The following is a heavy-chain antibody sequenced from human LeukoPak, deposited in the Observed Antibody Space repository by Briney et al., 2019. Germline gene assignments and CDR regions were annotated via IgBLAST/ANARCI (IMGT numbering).Heavy chain of an antibody. CDR3: ARDFRFLDDY. J-gene: IGHJ4*02. CDR2: ISGSGGNT. Sequence: GGSLRLSCAASGFTFSRNGMTWVRQAPGKGLEWVSAISGSGGNTYYADSVKGRFTISRDNSKNTLYLQMNSLRAEDTAMYYCARDFRFLDDYWGQGTLVTVSS. D-gene: IGHD3-3*01. V-gene: IGHV3-23*01. CDR1: GFTFSRNG.